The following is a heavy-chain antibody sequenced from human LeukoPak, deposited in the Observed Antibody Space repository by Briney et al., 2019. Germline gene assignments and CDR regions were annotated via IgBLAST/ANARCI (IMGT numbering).Heavy chain of an antibody. Sequence: SQTLSLTCTVSGGSINNGGYYWSWIRQHPGKGLEWIGYIYYSGSSYYNPSLKSRVTISVDRSKNQFSLKLSSVTAADTAVYYCARLTMVRGLDIWGQGTTVTVSS. V-gene: IGHV4-31*03. J-gene: IGHJ3*02. D-gene: IGHD3-10*01. CDR2: IYYSGSS. CDR1: GGSINNGGYY. CDR3: ARLTMVRGLDI.